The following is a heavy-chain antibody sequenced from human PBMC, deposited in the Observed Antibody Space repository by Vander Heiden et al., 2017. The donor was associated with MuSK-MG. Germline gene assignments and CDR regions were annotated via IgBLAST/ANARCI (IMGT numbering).Heavy chain of an antibody. CDR2: ISSSSSTI. J-gene: IGHJ3*02. CDR1: GFTFSSYS. Sequence: EVQLVESGGGLVQPGGSLRLSCAASGFTFSSYSMNWVRQAPGKGLEWVSYISSSSSTIYYADSVKGRFTISRDNAKNSLYLQMNSLRAEDTAVYYCARDLPEEGRAFDIWGQGTMVTVSS. V-gene: IGHV3-48*01. D-gene: IGHD3-10*01. CDR3: ARDLPEEGRAFDI.